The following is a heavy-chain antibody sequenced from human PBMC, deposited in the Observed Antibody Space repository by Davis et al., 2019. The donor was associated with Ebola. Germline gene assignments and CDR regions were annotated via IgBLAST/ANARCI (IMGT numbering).Heavy chain of an antibody. D-gene: IGHD6-19*01. Sequence: GESLKISCAASGLTFTTYTMNWVRQAPGKGLEWVSYISSSGSTIYYADSVKGRFTISRDNAKNSLYLQMNSLRAEDTAVYYCAKDRQWLVGYGMDVWGQGTTVTVSS. CDR3: AKDRQWLVGYGMDV. CDR1: GLTFTTYT. CDR2: ISSSGSTI. V-gene: IGHV3-48*04. J-gene: IGHJ6*02.